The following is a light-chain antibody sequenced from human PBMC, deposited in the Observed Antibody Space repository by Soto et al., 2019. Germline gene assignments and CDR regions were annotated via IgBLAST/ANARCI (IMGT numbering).Light chain of an antibody. J-gene: IGLJ1*01. CDR3: YSYGGSYYV. V-gene: IGLV2-23*01. CDR1: TIDVGSYSL. CDR2: EAS. Sequence: QSALTQPASVSGSPGQSTTISCTGTTIDVGSYSLVSWYQHHPGKAPQLMIYEASKRPSGFSNRFSGSKSGNTASLTISGLQAEDEADYYCYSYGGSYYVFGTGTKVTVL.